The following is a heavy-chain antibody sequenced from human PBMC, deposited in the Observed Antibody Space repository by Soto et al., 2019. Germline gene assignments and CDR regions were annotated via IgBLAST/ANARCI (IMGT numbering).Heavy chain of an antibody. V-gene: IGHV4-39*01. J-gene: IGHJ5*01. CDR1: GGSISSSSYY. Sequence: SETLSLTCTVSGGSISSSSYYWGWIRQPPGKGLEWIGNIYYSGSTNYNPSLKSRVTISVDTSKNQFSLHLSSVTPDDTAVYYCVRLIGNSWLDSWGQGTPVTVSS. CDR3: VRLIGNSWLDS. CDR2: IYYSGST.